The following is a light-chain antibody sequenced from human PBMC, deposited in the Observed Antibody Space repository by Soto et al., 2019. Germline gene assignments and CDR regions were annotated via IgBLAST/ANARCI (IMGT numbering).Light chain of an antibody. V-gene: IGKV3-11*01. CDR3: QQRSNWPPLIS. CDR2: DVS. CDR1: QGVTTN. J-gene: IGKJ5*01. Sequence: EIVMTQSPATLFVSPGARAILSCRAGQGVTTNFAWYQQKSGQSPSPLIYDVSHRATGVPARFSGTGSETDFTRTISSLEPEDFAVYYCQQRSNWPPLISLGQGTRLEIK.